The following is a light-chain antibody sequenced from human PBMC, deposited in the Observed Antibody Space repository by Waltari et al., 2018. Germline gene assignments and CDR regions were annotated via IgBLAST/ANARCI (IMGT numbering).Light chain of an antibody. CDR1: SGHSSNI. V-gene: IGLV4-69*01. Sequence: QLVVTQSPSASAPLGASVKLTCTLSSGHSSNIVAWLQQRPEKGPRYLMKVNSDGSHIKGDDIPDRFSGSSSGAERYLTISRLQPDDEADYYCQTGGHGTWVFGGGTTLTVL. J-gene: IGLJ3*02. CDR2: VNSDGSH. CDR3: QTGGHGTWV.